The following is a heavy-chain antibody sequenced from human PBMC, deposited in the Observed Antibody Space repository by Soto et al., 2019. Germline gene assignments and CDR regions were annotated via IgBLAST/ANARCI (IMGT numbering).Heavy chain of an antibody. Sequence: EVQLVESGGGLVQPGGSLRLSCAASGFTFSSYSMNWVRQAPGKGLEWVSYISSSSSTIYYADSVKGRFTISRDNAKNSLYLQMNSLRAEDTAVYYCARARWFGELLYDYYYYMDVWGKGTTGTVSS. CDR2: ISSSSSTI. V-gene: IGHV3-48*01. D-gene: IGHD3-10*01. CDR3: ARARWFGELLYDYYYYMDV. J-gene: IGHJ6*03. CDR1: GFTFSSYS.